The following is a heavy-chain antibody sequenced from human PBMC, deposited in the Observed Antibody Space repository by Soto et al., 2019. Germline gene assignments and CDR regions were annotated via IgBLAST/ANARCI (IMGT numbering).Heavy chain of an antibody. D-gene: IGHD1-26*01. CDR1: GFTFRRYA. Sequence: EVQLLESGGGLVQPGGSLRLSCAASGFTFRRYAMSWVRQAPGKGLEWVSAISGGGDTTYYADSVQGRFTISRDNSRNTLYLQMHSLRADDTAVYYFADRVSTVGAFDIWGQGTMVTVSS. J-gene: IGHJ3*02. V-gene: IGHV3-23*01. CDR3: ADRVSTVGAFDI. CDR2: ISGGGDTT.